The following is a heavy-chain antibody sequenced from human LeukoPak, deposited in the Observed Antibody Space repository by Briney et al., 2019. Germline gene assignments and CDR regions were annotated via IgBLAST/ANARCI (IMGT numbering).Heavy chain of an antibody. CDR2: INAGNGNT. Sequence: ASVKVSCKASGYTFTGYYMHWVRQAPGQRLEWMGWINAGNGNTEYSQKFQGRVTITRDTSATAAYMELSSLRSEDTAVYYCARVYCSTTSCHYYFDYWGQGTLVTVSS. V-gene: IGHV1-3*01. CDR3: ARVYCSTTSCHYYFDY. D-gene: IGHD2-2*01. J-gene: IGHJ4*02. CDR1: GYTFTGYY.